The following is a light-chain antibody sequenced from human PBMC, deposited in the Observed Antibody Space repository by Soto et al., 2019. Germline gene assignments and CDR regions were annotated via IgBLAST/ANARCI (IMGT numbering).Light chain of an antibody. CDR2: AAS. Sequence: DIQMTQSPSSLSASVGDRVTMTCRASQSISSNLNWYQQKPGKAPKLLIYAASSLQSGVPSRFSGGGSGTDFTLTISSLQPEDFATYSCQQSYSTPLTFGGGTNVDIK. CDR3: QQSYSTPLT. J-gene: IGKJ4*01. V-gene: IGKV1-39*01. CDR1: QSISSN.